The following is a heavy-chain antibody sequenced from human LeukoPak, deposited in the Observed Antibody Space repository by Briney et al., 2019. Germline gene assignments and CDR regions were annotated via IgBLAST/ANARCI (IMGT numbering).Heavy chain of an antibody. CDR3: ARESNDFLTGYYDY. Sequence: PGGSLRLSYAASGFTFSTYDFHWVRQVTGKGLEWVSAIGTVGDTHYPDSVKGRFTISRENAKNSVYLQMDSLRAEDTAVYYCARESNDFLTGYYDYWGQGILVTVSS. J-gene: IGHJ4*02. CDR1: GFTFSTYD. D-gene: IGHD3-9*01. V-gene: IGHV3-13*01. CDR2: IGTVGDT.